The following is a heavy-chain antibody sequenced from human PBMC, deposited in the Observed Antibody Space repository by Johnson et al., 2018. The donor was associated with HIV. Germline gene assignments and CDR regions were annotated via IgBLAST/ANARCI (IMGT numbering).Heavy chain of an antibody. CDR3: ARDHVHGGSYYSGAFDI. V-gene: IGHV3-11*01. CDR1: GFTLSDFY. CDR2: ISASGSNI. J-gene: IGHJ3*02. Sequence: QVQLVESGGGLVKPGGSLRLSCAASGFTLSDFYMSWIRQAPGKGPELLSYISASGSNIYYVDSVKGRFTISRDNAKNSLHLQMNGLRAEDTAVYYCARDHVHGGSYYSGAFDIWGQGTMVTVSS. D-gene: IGHD1-26*01.